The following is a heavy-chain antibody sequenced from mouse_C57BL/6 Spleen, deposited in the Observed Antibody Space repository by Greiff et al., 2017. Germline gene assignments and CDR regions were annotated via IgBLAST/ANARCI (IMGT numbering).Heavy chain of an antibody. J-gene: IGHJ1*03. CDR1: GYTFTDYD. CDR2: INPNNGGT. V-gene: IGHV1-18*01. Sequence: EVKRMESGPELVKPGASVKIPCKASGYTFTDYDMDWVRQSHGKSLEWIGDINPNNGGTIYNQKFKGKATLTVDKSSSTAYMELRSLTSEDTAVYYCALYYYGRGYFDVWGTGTTVTVSS. CDR3: ALYYYGRGYFDV. D-gene: IGHD1-1*01.